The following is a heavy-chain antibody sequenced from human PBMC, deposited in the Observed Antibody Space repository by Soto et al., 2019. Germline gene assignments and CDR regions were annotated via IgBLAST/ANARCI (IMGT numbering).Heavy chain of an antibody. CDR2: IWYDGSNK. V-gene: IGHV3-33*01. CDR1: GFNFNNYG. D-gene: IGHD4-17*01. CDR3: ARGVTTVTTIDY. J-gene: IGHJ4*02. Sequence: PGGFLRLSCAASGFNFNNYGMHWVRQAPGKGLEWVAVIWYDGSNKYYADSVKGRFTISRDNSKNTLYLQMNSLRAEDTAVYYCARGVTTVTTIDYWGQGTLVTVSS.